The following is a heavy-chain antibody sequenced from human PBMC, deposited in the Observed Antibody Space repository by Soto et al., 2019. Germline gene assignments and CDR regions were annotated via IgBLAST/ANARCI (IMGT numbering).Heavy chain of an antibody. D-gene: IGHD3-22*01. CDR2: IKQDGSEK. CDR3: ARDLRVVTNTDYSSYATDV. J-gene: IGHJ6*02. CDR1: GFTFSSYW. Sequence: PGGSLRLSCAASGFTFSSYWMSWVRQAPGKGLEWVANIKQDGSEKYYVDSVEGRFTISRDNAKKSLYLQMNSLRAEDTAVYYCARDLRVVTNTDYSSYATDVWGQGTTVTVS. V-gene: IGHV3-7*01.